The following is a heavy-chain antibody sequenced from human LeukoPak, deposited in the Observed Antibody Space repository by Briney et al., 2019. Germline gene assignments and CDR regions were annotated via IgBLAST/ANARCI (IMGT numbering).Heavy chain of an antibody. CDR2: IYYSGST. J-gene: IGHJ4*02. CDR1: GGTISSGGYY. Sequence: TLSLTCTVSGGTISSGGYYWSWIRQHPGKGLEWIGYIYYSGSTYYNPSLKSRVTISVDTSKNQFSLKLSSVTAADTAVYYCARGRYFDWLPIDYWGQGTLVTVSS. CDR3: ARGRYFDWLPIDY. V-gene: IGHV4-31*03. D-gene: IGHD3-9*01.